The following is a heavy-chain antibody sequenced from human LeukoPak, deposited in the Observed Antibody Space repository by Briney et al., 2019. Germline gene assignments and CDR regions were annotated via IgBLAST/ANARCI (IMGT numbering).Heavy chain of an antibody. CDR3: ARVIGSYGDSAY. CDR1: GFKFSSFS. V-gene: IGHV3-48*04. CDR2: ISSTSSAI. Sequence: GGSLRLSCTASGFKFSSFSMNGARQAPGKGREWLSYISSTSSAIYYADSVKGRFPISRANAKNPLYLELDRLRAEDTAIYYCARVIGSYGDSAYWGQGTLVTVSS. J-gene: IGHJ4*02. D-gene: IGHD3-16*01.